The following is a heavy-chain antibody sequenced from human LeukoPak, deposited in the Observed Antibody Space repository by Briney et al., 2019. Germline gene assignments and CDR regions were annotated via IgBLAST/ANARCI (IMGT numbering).Heavy chain of an antibody. CDR2: IYYSGRT. J-gene: IGHJ4*02. CDR3: ARHEYYGLEGGFDY. CDR1: GGSISSSSYY. V-gene: IGHV4-39*01. D-gene: IGHD3-10*01. Sequence: PSETLSLTCTVSGGSISSSSYYWGWIRQPPGKGLEWIGSIYYSGRTYYNPSLKSRVTISVDTSKNQFSLKLSSVTAADTAVYYRARHEYYGLEGGFDYWGQGTLVTVSS.